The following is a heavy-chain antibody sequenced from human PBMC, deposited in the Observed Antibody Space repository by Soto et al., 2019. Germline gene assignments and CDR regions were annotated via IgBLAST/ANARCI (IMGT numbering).Heavy chain of an antibody. V-gene: IGHV3-23*01. CDR1: GLAFSSYA. Sequence: EVQLLESGGGLVQPGGSRRLSCAASGLAFSSYAMSWVRQAPGKGLGWVSSISGSTSGTYYADAVKGRFTISKDNSNNTLYLHMNSVSAADTAVDFCAKDRGFIDPCDYGGQGAVGIVAP. CDR2: ISGSTSGT. CDR3: AKDRGFIDPCDY. J-gene: IGHJ4*02. D-gene: IGHD3-16*02.